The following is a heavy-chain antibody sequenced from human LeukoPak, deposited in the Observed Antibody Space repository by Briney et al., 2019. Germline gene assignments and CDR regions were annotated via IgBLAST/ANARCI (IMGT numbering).Heavy chain of an antibody. J-gene: IGHJ3*02. CDR1: GYTFTSYG. CDR2: ISAYNGNT. D-gene: IGHD2-15*01. Sequence: ASVKVSCKASGYTFTSYGISWVRQAPGQGLEWMGWISAYNGNTNYAQKLQGRVTMTTDTSTSTAYMELRSLRSDDTAVYYCAIGYCSGGSCYSGWSWTGAFDIWGQGTMVTVSS. CDR3: AIGYCSGGSCYSGWSWTGAFDI. V-gene: IGHV1-18*01.